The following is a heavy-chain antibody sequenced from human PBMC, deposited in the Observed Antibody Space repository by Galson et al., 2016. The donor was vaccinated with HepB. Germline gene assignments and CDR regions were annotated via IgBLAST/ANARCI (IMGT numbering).Heavy chain of an antibody. V-gene: IGHV3-7*03. Sequence: SLRLSCAASGFSFSDHYMDWVRQAPGKGLEWVANIKQDGSAEYYVDSVKGRFTISRDNAKSSLYLQMNSLRAEDAAVYYCTRDEGGGYSYGKLWGQGTTVTVSS. J-gene: IGHJ6*02. CDR3: TRDEGGGYSYGKL. CDR2: IKQDGSAE. D-gene: IGHD5-18*01. CDR1: GFSFSDHY.